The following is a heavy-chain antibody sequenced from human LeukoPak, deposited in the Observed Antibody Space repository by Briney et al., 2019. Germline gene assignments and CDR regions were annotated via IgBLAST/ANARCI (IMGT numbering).Heavy chain of an antibody. CDR1: GYTFTGYY. V-gene: IGHV1-2*02. J-gene: IGHJ4*02. CDR2: INPNSGGT. Sequence: ASVKVSCKASGYTFTGYYMHWVRQAPGQGLEWMGWINPNSGGTSYAQKFQGRVTMTRDTSTSTLYMELSSLRSEDTAVYYCVCAKDVGDYNFDSWGQGALVTVSS. CDR3: VCAKDVGDYNFDS. D-gene: IGHD1-26*01.